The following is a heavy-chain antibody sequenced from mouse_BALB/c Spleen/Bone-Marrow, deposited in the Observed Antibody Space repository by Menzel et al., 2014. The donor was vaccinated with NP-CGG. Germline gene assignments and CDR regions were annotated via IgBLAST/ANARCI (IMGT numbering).Heavy chain of an antibody. Sequence: EVQLQQSGPELGKPGASVKISCKTSGYSFTGYNMNWVTQRNGKSLEWIGNINPYYGSTGYNQRFKGKATLTVDKSSSTAFMQLKGLTSEDSAVYYCARSDGINFAMDFWGQGTSVTVSS. CDR2: INPYYGST. CDR1: GYSFTGYN. V-gene: IGHV1S135*01. CDR3: ARSDGINFAMDF. J-gene: IGHJ4*01. D-gene: IGHD2-1*01.